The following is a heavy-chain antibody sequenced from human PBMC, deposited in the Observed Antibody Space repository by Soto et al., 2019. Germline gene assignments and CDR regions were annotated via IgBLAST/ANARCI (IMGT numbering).Heavy chain of an antibody. D-gene: IGHD5-18*01. Sequence: GGSLRLSCAASGFTFSSYAMSWVRQAPGKGLEWVSAISGSGGSTYYADSVKGRFTISRDNSKNTLYLQMNSLRAEDTAVYYCAKGHGYSYGPYYFDYWGQGTLVTVSS. CDR2: ISGSGGST. CDR1: GFTFSSYA. V-gene: IGHV3-23*01. J-gene: IGHJ4*02. CDR3: AKGHGYSYGPYYFDY.